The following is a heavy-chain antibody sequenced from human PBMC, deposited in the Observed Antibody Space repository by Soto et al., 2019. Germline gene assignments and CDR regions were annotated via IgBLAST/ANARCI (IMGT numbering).Heavy chain of an antibody. J-gene: IGHJ4*02. Sequence: ASVKVSCKASGYTFTTYPMHWVRQAPGQGLEWMGWISPDNGNTKYSQKFQGRVTITRDTSASTAYMELSSLRSEDTAVYYCARDRSYDILTGPDYWGQGTLVTVSS. CDR3: ARDRSYDILTGPDY. CDR1: GYTFTTYP. V-gene: IGHV1-3*01. CDR2: ISPDNGNT. D-gene: IGHD3-9*01.